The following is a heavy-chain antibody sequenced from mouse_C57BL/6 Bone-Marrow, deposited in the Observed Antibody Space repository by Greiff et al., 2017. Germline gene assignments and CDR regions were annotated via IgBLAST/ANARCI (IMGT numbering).Heavy chain of an antibody. CDR2: IDPENGDT. D-gene: IGHD1-1*01. J-gene: IGHJ2*01. CDR3: TFSYYGPISDY. V-gene: IGHV14-4*01. Sequence: VQLQQSGAELVRPGASVKLSCTASGFNIKDDYMHWVKQRPEQGLEWIGWIDPENGDTEYASKFQGKATITADTSTNTAYLQLSSLTSEDTAVYDCTFSYYGPISDYWGQGTTLTVSS. CDR1: GFNIKDDY.